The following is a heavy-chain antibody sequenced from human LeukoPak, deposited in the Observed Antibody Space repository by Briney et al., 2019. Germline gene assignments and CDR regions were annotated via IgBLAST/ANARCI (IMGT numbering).Heavy chain of an antibody. D-gene: IGHD5-18*01. J-gene: IGHJ4*02. CDR2: MNPNSGNT. CDR3: AVPLQLWLPGVLDY. Sequence: AASVKVSCNASGYTFTSYDINWVRQATGQGLEWMGWMNPNSGNTGYAQKFQGRVTMTRNTSISTAYMELSSLRSEDTAVYYCAVPLQLWLPGVLDYWGQGTLVTVSS. V-gene: IGHV1-8*01. CDR1: GYTFTSYD.